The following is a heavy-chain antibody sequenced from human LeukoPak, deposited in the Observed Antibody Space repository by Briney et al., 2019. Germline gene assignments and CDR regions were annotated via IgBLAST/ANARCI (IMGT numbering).Heavy chain of an antibody. CDR2: MNPNSGNT. J-gene: IGHJ4*02. CDR3: ARGEGKFNYFDY. CDR1: GYTFTSYD. V-gene: IGHV1-8*03. Sequence: ASVKVSCKASGYTFTSYDINWVRQATGQGLEWMGWMNPNSGNTGYAQKFQSRVTITRNTSISTAYMDLSSLRSEDTAVYYCARGEGKFNYFDYWGQGTLVTVSS.